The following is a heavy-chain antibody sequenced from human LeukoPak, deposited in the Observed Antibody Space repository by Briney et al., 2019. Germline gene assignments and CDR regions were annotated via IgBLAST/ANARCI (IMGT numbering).Heavy chain of an antibody. CDR3: ARLQLRYCHSQSCPDY. CDR2: IYYNGNT. Sequence: PSETLSLTCNVSGDSVTAGGSYWGWVRQSPGKGLEWVGSIYYNGNTYYKPSLKSPVFISVDTSKNHFSLKPTSVTAADTAVYFCARLQLRYCHSQSCPDYWGKGTLVTVSS. D-gene: IGHD2/OR15-2a*01. J-gene: IGHJ4*02. CDR1: GDSVTAGGSY. V-gene: IGHV4-39*02.